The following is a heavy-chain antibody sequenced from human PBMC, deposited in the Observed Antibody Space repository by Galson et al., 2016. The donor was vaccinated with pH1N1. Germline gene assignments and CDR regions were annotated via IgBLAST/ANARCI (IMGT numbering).Heavy chain of an antibody. D-gene: IGHD2-8*02. V-gene: IGHV1-69*04. CDR3: ARAPHCTGSACYEGGHHLDS. CDR1: GGTFSSYA. Sequence: SVKVSCKASGGTFSSYAISWVRQAPGQGLEWMGRIIPIIGIANYAQNFQGRVTITADESTSTAYMELSSLRSEDTAVYYCARAPHCTGSACYEGGHHLDSWGQGTLVTVSS. J-gene: IGHJ4*02. CDR2: IIPIIGIA.